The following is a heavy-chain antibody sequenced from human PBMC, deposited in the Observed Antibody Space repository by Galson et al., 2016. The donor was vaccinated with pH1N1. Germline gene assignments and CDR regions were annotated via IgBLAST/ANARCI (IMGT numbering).Heavy chain of an antibody. CDR3: ARAGSSWDTYYYYYGMDV. CDR1: GFTFSSYW. CDR2: IKQDGSEK. V-gene: IGHV3-7*03. J-gene: IGHJ6*02. D-gene: IGHD6-13*01. Sequence: SLRLSCAASGFTFSSYWMSWVRQAPGKGLEWVANIKQDGSEKHYADSVKGRFTISRDNAKDSLYLQMNSLRAEDTAVYYCARAGSSWDTYYYYYGMDVWGQGTTVTVSS.